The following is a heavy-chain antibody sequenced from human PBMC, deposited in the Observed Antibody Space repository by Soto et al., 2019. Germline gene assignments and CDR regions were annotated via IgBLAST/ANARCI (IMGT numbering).Heavy chain of an antibody. CDR2: INHSGST. CDR1: GGSFSGYY. D-gene: IGHD2-2*01. CDR3: ARPGYCSSTSCYHYFDY. Sequence: QVQLQQWGAGLLKPSETLSLTCAVYGGSFSGYYWSWIRQPPGKGLEWIGEINHSGSTNYNPSLKSRVTISVDTSKNQFCLKLSSVTAADTAVYYCARPGYCSSTSCYHYFDYWGQGTLVTVSS. V-gene: IGHV4-34*01. J-gene: IGHJ4*02.